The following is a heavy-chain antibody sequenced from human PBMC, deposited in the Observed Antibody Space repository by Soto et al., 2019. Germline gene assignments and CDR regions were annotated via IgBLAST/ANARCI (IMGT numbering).Heavy chain of an antibody. J-gene: IGHJ4*02. CDR3: ARGYYEISDYFVGRPIFDY. CDR2: VSSYRGAT. CDR1: GGSVARGDYY. D-gene: IGHD3-22*01. V-gene: IGHV4-30-4*01. Sequence: QLQLQASGPGLVKPSQTLSLTCTVSGGSVARGDYYWTWIRQPPGKGLGWIAYVSSYRGATSYNPSRKSRLTMSLGTPMSQCTPKLTSVTAADTALYYGARGYYEISDYFVGRPIFDYWGRGSLVTVA.